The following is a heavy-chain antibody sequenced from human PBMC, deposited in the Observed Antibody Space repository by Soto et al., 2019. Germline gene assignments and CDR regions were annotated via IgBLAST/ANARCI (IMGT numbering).Heavy chain of an antibody. J-gene: IGHJ5*02. CDR1: GFMFRTYG. D-gene: IGHD5-18*01. V-gene: IGHV3-30*18. CDR2: ISYDGSSK. Sequence: QVQLVESGGGVVQPGRSLRLSCAASGFMFRTYGMHWVRQAPGEGLEWVAVISYDGSSKYYGDSVKGRFTVSRATSKGAPSLQMNSPRPADTAMYSCAKGGVNTAMAMAGASWGPGTLGTVST. CDR3: AKGGVNTAMAMAGAS.